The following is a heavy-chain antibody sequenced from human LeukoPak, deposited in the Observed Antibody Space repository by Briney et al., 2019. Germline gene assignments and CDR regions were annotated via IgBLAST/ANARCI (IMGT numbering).Heavy chain of an antibody. V-gene: IGHV1-24*01. CDR3: VSDLDFFYDGGGS. CDR2: FDPEDGIK. CDR1: GYPLSDLS. Sequence: ASVKVSCKVSGYPLSDLSMHWVRQAPGKGLEWMGGFDPEDGIKKYGQNFQGRVTMTDDTATDTVYMELGSLRSEDTAVYHCVSDLDFFYDGGGSWGQGTLVTVSS. D-gene: IGHD3-16*01. J-gene: IGHJ5*02.